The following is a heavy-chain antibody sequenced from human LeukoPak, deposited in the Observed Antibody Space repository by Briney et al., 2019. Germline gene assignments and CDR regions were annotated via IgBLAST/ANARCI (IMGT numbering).Heavy chain of an antibody. CDR3: ARGGDTMVRGRKLDY. J-gene: IGHJ4*02. CDR2: INHSGST. CDR1: GGSFSGYY. D-gene: IGHD3-10*01. V-gene: IGHV4-34*01. Sequence: PSETLSLTCAVYGGSFSGYYWSWIRQPPGKGLEWIGEINHSGSTNYNPSLKSRVTISVDTSKNQFSLKLSSVTAVDTAVYYCARGGDTMVRGRKLDYWGQGTLVTVSS.